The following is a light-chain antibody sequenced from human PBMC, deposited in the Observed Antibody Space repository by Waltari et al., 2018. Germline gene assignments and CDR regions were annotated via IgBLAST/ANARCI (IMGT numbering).Light chain of an antibody. Sequence: EIVLTQSPGTLSLSPGERATLSCRASQSVSYNFLNWYQQKPGQAPRLLIHGASSMATGIPDRFSGSGSGTDFTLTISRLEPEDFAVYYCQQYDGVVLTFGGGTKVEI. CDR2: GAS. V-gene: IGKV3-20*01. CDR1: QSVSYNF. CDR3: QQYDGVVLT. J-gene: IGKJ4*01.